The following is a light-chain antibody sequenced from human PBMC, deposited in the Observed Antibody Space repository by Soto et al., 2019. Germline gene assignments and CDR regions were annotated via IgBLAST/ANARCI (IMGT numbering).Light chain of an antibody. CDR1: ETLISF. CDR2: GAS. CDR3: QSYNDWPFP. V-gene: IGKV3-15*01. Sequence: EIVLTQSPATLSVSPGERVTLSCRASETLISFLAWYQQKPGQAPRLLIYGASTRATGVPARFSGSGSATDFTLTISSLQSEDFAVYYCQSYNDWPFPVGQGTKVDIK. J-gene: IGKJ2*01.